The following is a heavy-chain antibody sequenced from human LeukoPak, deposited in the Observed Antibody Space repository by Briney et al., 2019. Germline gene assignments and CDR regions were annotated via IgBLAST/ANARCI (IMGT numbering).Heavy chain of an antibody. V-gene: IGHV4-4*02. CDR2: IYHSGST. J-gene: IGHJ4*02. D-gene: IGHD2-2*01. Sequence: SETLSLTCAVSGGSISSSNWWSWVRQPPGKGLEWIGEIYHSGSTNYNPSLKSRVTISVDKSKNQFSLKLSSVTAADTAVYYCARGYRYCSSTSCYYFDYWGQGTLVTVSS. CDR1: GGSISSSNW. CDR3: ARGYRYCSSTSCYYFDY.